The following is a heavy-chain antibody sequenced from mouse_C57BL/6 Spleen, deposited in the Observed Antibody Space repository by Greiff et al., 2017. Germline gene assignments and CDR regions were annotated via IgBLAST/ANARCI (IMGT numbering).Heavy chain of an antibody. V-gene: IGHV1-4*01. CDR2: INPSSGYT. CDR3: ARGDDYFDY. J-gene: IGHJ2*01. CDR1: GYTFTSYT. Sequence: VKLMESGAELARPGASVKMSCKASGYTFTSYTMHWVKQRPGQGLEWIGYINPSSGYTKYNQKFKDKATLTADKSSSTAYMQLSSLTSEDSAVYYCARGDDYFDYWGQGTTLTVSS.